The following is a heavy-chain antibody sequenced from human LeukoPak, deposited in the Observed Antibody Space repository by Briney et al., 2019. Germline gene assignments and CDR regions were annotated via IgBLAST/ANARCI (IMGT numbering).Heavy chain of an antibody. CDR2: IIPIFGIA. CDR1: GGTFSSYA. CDR3: ASLTRPRGYFYGMDV. V-gene: IGHV1-69*04. J-gene: IGHJ6*02. Sequence: SVKVSCKASGGTFSSYAISWVRQAPGQGLEWMGRIIPIFGIANYAQKFQGRVTITADKSTSTAYMELSSLRSEDTAVYYCASLTRPRGYFYGMDVWGQGTLVTVSS.